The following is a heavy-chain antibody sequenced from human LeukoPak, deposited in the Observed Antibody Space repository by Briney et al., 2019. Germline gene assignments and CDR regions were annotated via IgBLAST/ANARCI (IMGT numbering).Heavy chain of an antibody. J-gene: IGHJ5*02. V-gene: IGHV1-69*04. Sequence: SVKVCCKASGGTFSSYAISWVRQAPGQGLEWMGRIIPILGIANYAQKFQGRVTITADKSTSTAYMELSSLRSEDTAVYYCARLVKVNWFDPWGQGTLVTVSS. CDR2: IIPILGIA. CDR1: GGTFSSYA. D-gene: IGHD1-26*01. CDR3: ARLVKVNWFDP.